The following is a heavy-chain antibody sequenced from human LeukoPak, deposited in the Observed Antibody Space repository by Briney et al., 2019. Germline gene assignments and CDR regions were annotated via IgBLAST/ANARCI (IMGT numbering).Heavy chain of an antibody. Sequence: GESRRLSCAASGFSFSSHGMHWVRQAPGKGLEWVGVTWFDDSYQHYAGSGRGRLTISRDNSKNTVYLQMNSLRAEDTAVYYCARETYSLADVWGQGTTVIVSS. CDR2: TWFDDSYQ. V-gene: IGHV3-33*01. CDR3: ARETYSLADV. CDR1: GFSFSSHG. D-gene: IGHD4-11*01. J-gene: IGHJ6*02.